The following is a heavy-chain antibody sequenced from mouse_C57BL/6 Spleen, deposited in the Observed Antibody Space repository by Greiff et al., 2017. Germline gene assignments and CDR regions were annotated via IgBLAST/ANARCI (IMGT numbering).Heavy chain of an antibody. CDR2: INPNNGGT. D-gene: IGHD2-1*01. V-gene: IGHV1-18*01. Sequence: EVQLQQSGPELVKPGASVKIPCKASGYTFTDYNMDWVKQSHGKSLEWIGDINPNNGGTIYNQKFKGKATLTVDKSSSTAYMELRSLTSEDTAVYYCARSHYGNYLYYAMDYWGQGTSVTVSS. J-gene: IGHJ4*01. CDR3: ARSHYGNYLYYAMDY. CDR1: GYTFTDYN.